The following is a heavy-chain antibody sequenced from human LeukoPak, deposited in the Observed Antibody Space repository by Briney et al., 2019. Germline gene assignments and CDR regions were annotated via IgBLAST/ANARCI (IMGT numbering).Heavy chain of an antibody. CDR2: ITWNSGSI. CDR3: AKETGRDDFWDYFDS. V-gene: IGHV3-9*01. Sequence: AGGSLRLSCAASGFTLDDYAMHWVRQAPGKGLEWLSGITWNSGSIGYAGSVKGRFTISRDNAKRSVYLQMNSLRPEDTALYYCAKETGRDDFWDYFDSSGQGTLVTVSS. D-gene: IGHD5-24*01. CDR1: GFTLDDYA. J-gene: IGHJ4*02.